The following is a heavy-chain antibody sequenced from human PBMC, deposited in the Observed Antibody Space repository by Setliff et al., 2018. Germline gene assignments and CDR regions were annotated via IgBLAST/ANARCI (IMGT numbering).Heavy chain of an antibody. CDR2: IYHSGST. D-gene: IGHD3-3*01. Sequence: SETLSLTCAVSGGSISSSNWWSWVRQPPGKGLEWIGEIYHSGSTNYNPSLKSRVTISVDKSKNQFSLKLSSVTAADTAVYHCARGKTFFGAFIRAFDIWGQGRMVTVSS. CDR3: ARGKTFFGAFIRAFDI. J-gene: IGHJ3*02. V-gene: IGHV4-4*02. CDR1: GGSISSSNW.